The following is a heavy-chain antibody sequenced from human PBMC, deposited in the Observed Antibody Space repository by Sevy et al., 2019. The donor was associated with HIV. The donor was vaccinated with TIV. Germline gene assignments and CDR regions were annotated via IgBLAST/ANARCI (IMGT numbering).Heavy chain of an antibody. J-gene: IGHJ4*02. CDR3: ARDDGNYYFYY. CDR2: IKQDAGQK. D-gene: IGHD1-7*01. CDR1: GFTFSKYW. V-gene: IGHV3-7*01. Sequence: GGSLRRSCAASGFTFSKYWMGWVRQAPGKGLEWVANIKQDAGQKYYVDSVKGRFTISRDNAKNSLYLQMNSLRAEDTAVYFCARDDGNYYFYYWGQGTLVTVSS.